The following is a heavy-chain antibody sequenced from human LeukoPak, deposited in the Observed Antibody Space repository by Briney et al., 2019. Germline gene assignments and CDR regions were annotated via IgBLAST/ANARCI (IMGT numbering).Heavy chain of an antibody. Sequence: GRSLRLSCAASGFTFSSYAMSWVRQAPGKGLEWVSAISGSGGSTYYADSVKGRFTISRDNSKNTLYLQMNSLRAEDTAVYYCAKDSGLWFGSPTSYWGQGTLVTVSS. V-gene: IGHV3-23*01. CDR3: AKDSGLWFGSPTSY. CDR1: GFTFSSYA. CDR2: ISGSGGST. J-gene: IGHJ4*02. D-gene: IGHD3-10*01.